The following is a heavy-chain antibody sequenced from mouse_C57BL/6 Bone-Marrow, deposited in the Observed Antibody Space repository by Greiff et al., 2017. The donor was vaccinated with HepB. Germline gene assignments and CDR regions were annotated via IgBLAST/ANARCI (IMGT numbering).Heavy chain of an antibody. CDR3: ASVITTVVAYYAMDY. D-gene: IGHD1-1*01. CDR2: INPNYGTT. V-gene: IGHV1-39*01. Sequence: EVQLQQSGPELVKPGASVKISCKASGYSFTDYNMNWVKQSNGKSLEWIGVINPNYGTTSYNQKFKGKATLTVDQSSSTAYMQLNSLTSEDSAVYYCASVITTVVAYYAMDYWGQGTSVTVSS. J-gene: IGHJ4*01. CDR1: GYSFTDYN.